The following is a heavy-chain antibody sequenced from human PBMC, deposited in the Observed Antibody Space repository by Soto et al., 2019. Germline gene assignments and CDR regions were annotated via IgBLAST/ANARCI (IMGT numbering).Heavy chain of an antibody. Sequence: GASVKVSCKASGGTFSIYAITWVRQAPGQGLEWMGGIIPIFGTANYAQKFQGRVTITADESTSTAYMELSSLRSEDTAVYYCARGIQRLAFYYGMDVGGQGTTVTVS. D-gene: IGHD6-25*01. CDR1: GGTFSIYA. CDR3: ARGIQRLAFYYGMDV. V-gene: IGHV1-69*13. J-gene: IGHJ6*02. CDR2: IIPIFGTA.